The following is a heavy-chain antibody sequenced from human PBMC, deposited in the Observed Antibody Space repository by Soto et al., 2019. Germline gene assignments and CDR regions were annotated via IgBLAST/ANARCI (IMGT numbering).Heavy chain of an antibody. V-gene: IGHV4-59*01. CDR1: GGSFSDYY. J-gene: IGHJ4*02. D-gene: IGHD3-16*01. CDR2: LHYSGSA. CDR3: ARSGHIFAGVF. Sequence: SETLSLTCAVSGGSFSDYYGSWIRQSPGKGLEHIGYLHYSGSANYNPSLKSRVTISMDTSKNQFSLKLSSVTAADTAIYYCARSGHIFAGVFWGQGILVTVSS.